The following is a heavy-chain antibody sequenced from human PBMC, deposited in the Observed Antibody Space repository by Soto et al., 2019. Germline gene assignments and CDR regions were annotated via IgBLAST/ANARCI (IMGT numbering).Heavy chain of an antibody. CDR3: AKGDSSGWDPNFDY. J-gene: IGHJ4*02. Sequence: EVQLLESGGGLVQPGGSLRLSCAASGFTFSSYVMSWVRQAPGKGLEWVSVISGSGGSAYYADSVKGRFTISRDNSKNKLYLQMNSLRAEDTAVYYCAKGDSSGWDPNFDYWGQGTLVTVSS. CDR2: ISGSGGSA. D-gene: IGHD6-19*01. V-gene: IGHV3-23*01. CDR1: GFTFSSYV.